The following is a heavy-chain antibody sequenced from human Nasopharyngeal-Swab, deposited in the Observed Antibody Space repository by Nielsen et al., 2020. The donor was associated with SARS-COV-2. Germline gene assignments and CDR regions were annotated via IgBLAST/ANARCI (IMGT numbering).Heavy chain of an antibody. V-gene: IGHV5-10-1*01. J-gene: IGHJ4*02. Sequence: VRQMPGKGLEWMGRIDPSDSYTNYGPSLQGHVTISVDKSTSAAYLQWTSLKASDTAMYYCARDVSGNYWGQGTLVTVSS. CDR2: IDPSDSYT. CDR3: ARDVSGNY. D-gene: IGHD5/OR15-5a*01.